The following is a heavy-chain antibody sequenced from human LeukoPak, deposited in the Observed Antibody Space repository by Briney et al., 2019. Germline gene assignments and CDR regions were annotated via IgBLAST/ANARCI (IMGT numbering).Heavy chain of an antibody. D-gene: IGHD5-24*01. CDR1: GYTFTGYY. CDR3: ARAGGYNHYGMDV. V-gene: IGHV1-2*04. J-gene: IGHJ6*02. Sequence: ASVKVSCKASGYTFTGYYMHWVRQAPGQGLEWMGWINPNSGGTNYAQKFQGWVTMTRDTSISTAYMELGRLRSDDTAVYYCARAGGYNHYGMDVWGQGTTVTVSS. CDR2: INPNSGGT.